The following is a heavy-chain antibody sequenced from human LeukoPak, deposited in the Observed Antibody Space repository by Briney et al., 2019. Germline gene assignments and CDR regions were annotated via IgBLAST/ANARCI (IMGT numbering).Heavy chain of an antibody. CDR2: ISSSGSII. CDR3: VRDSQKVGAVFPSFDF. J-gene: IGHJ4*02. Sequence: GGSLILSCAASGFTFSTYSMNWVRQAPGKGLEWVSYISSSGSIIYYSDSVKGRFTISRDNAQNSLDLQMNSLRAEDTAFYYCVRDSQKVGAVFPSFDFWGQGTLVTVSS. CDR1: GFTFSTYS. D-gene: IGHD4/OR15-4a*01. V-gene: IGHV3-48*01.